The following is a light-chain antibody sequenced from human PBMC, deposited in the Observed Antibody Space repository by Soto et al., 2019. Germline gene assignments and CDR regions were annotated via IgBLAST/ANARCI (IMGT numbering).Light chain of an antibody. V-gene: IGKV2-24*01. Sequence: DVVLTQTPLSSPVTLGQPASISCRSSQSLVYSDGNTYLGWLQQRPGKPPRLLIYQISNRGSGVPDICSVGVAWTEVTLKISWVEAEDVAVYYCMQFVRFPLTFGQGTKVEI. CDR2: QIS. CDR3: MQFVRFPLT. J-gene: IGKJ1*01. CDR1: QSLVYSDGNTY.